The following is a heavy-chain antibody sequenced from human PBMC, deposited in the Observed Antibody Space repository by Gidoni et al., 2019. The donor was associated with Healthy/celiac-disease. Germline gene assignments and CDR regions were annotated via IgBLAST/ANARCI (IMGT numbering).Heavy chain of an antibody. D-gene: IGHD2-21*02. J-gene: IGHJ4*02. CDR1: GGSISSYY. V-gene: IGHV4-59*08. Sequence: QVQLQESGPGLVKPSETLSLTCTVSGGSISSYYWSWIRQPPGKGLEWIGYIYYSGSTNYNPSRKSRVTISVDTSKNQFSLKLSSVTAADTAVYYCARLVNDCGGDCSSFDYWGQGTLVTVSS. CDR2: IYYSGST. CDR3: ARLVNDCGGDCSSFDY.